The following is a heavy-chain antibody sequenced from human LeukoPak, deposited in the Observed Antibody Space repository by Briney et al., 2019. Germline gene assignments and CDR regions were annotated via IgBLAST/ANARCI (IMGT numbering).Heavy chain of an antibody. V-gene: IGHV4-59*01. CDR3: VREVAARAFDI. CDR1: GGSISSYY. J-gene: IGHJ3*02. D-gene: IGHD6-6*01. Sequence: SETLSLTCTVSGGSISSYYWSWIRQPPGKGLEWIGYTYYSGGITNYNPSLKSRVTISVDTSKNQFSLKLSSVTAADTAVYYCVREVAARAFDIWGQGTMVTVSS. CDR2: TYYSGGIT.